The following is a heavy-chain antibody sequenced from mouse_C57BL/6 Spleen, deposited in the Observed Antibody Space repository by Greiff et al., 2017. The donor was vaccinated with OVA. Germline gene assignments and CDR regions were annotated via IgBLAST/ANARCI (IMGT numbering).Heavy chain of an antibody. CDR2: IWSDGNT. CDR3: ARHERRGHYAMDY. V-gene: IGHV2-6-1*01. Sequence: QVQLKQSGPGLVAPSQRLSITCTVSGFSLTSYGVHWVRQPPGKGLEWLVVIWSDGNTTYNSALKSRLSIKKDNSKSQVFLKMNSLQTDDTAMYYCARHERRGHYAMDYWGQGTSVTVSS. CDR1: GFSLTSYG. J-gene: IGHJ4*01.